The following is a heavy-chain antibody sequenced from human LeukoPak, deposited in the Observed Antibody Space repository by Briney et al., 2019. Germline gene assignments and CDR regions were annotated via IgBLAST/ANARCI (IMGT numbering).Heavy chain of an antibody. CDR3: AREDDSSAYELDY. Sequence: PGGSLRLSCAASGFTVSSNYMSWVRQAPGKGLEWVSVIYSGGSTYYADSVKGRFTISRDSSKNMLYLQMNNLRAEDTAVYYCAREDDSSAYELDYWGQGTLVTVSS. V-gene: IGHV3-53*01. D-gene: IGHD3-22*01. CDR2: IYSGGST. CDR1: GFTVSSNY. J-gene: IGHJ4*02.